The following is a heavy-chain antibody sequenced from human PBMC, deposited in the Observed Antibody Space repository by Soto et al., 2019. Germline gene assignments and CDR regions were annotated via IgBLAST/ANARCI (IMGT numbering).Heavy chain of an antibody. Sequence: SETLSLTCAVSGYSISSGYYWGWIRQPPGKGLEWIGSIYHSGSTYYNPSLKSRVTISVDTSKNQFSLKLSSVTAADTAVYYCARDVYYDFWSGYSTGAFDIWGQGKMVT. CDR1: GYSISSGYY. CDR3: ARDVYYDFWSGYSTGAFDI. J-gene: IGHJ3*02. D-gene: IGHD3-3*01. CDR2: IYHSGST. V-gene: IGHV4-38-2*02.